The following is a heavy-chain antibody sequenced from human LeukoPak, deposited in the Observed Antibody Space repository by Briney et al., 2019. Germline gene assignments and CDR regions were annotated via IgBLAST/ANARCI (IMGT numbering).Heavy chain of an antibody. Sequence: SETLSLTCAVYGGSSSGYYWSWIRQPPGKGLEWIGEINHSGSTNYNPSLKSRVTISVDTSKNQFSLKLSSVTAADTAVYYCARLWELLRMGAFDIWGQGTMVTVSS. D-gene: IGHD1-26*01. CDR1: GGSSSGYY. CDR2: INHSGST. V-gene: IGHV4-34*01. CDR3: ARLWELLRMGAFDI. J-gene: IGHJ3*02.